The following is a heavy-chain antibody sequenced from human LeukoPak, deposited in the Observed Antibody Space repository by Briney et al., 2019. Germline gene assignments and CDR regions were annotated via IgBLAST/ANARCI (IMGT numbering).Heavy chain of an antibody. V-gene: IGHV4-34*01. CDR3: ARDLITATKQFDY. J-gene: IGHJ4*02. CDR2: INHSGST. CDR1: GGSFNGYY. Sequence: SETLSLTCAVYGGSFNGYYWSWIRQPPGKGLEWIGEINHSGSTNYNPSLKSRVTISVDTSKNQFSLKLSSVTAADTAVYYCARDLITATKQFDYWGQGTLVTVSS. D-gene: IGHD1-20*01.